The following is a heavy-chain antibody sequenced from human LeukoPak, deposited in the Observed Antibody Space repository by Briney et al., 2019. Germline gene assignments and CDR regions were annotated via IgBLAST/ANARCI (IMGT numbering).Heavy chain of an antibody. CDR2: ISSSSSYI. CDR3: ARDQSGGSYFDAFDI. J-gene: IGHJ3*02. V-gene: IGHV3-21*01. D-gene: IGHD1-26*01. CDR1: GFTFSSYS. Sequence: GGSLRLSCAASGFTFSSYSMNWVRQAPGKGLEWVSSISSSSSYIYYADSVKGRFTISRDNAKNSLYLQMNSLRAEDTAVYYCARDQSGGSYFDAFDIWGQGTMVTVSS.